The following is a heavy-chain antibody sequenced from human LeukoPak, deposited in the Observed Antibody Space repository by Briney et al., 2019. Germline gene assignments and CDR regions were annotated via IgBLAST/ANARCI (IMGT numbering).Heavy chain of an antibody. D-gene: IGHD6-19*01. CDR2: IKSDGSTT. J-gene: IGHJ4*02. Sequence: GGSLRLSCTASGFTFSNYWMHWVRQAPGKGLVWVSRIKSDGSTTTYAYSVKGRFTISRDNAKSTLYLQMNSLRAEDPAVYYCVRLADPGYWGQGTLVTVSS. V-gene: IGHV3-74*01. CDR3: VRLADPGY. CDR1: GFTFSNYW.